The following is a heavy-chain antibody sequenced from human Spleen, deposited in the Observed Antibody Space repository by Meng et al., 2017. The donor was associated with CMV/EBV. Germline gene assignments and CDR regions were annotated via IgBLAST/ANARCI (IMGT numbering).Heavy chain of an antibody. V-gene: IGHV1-69*05. D-gene: IGHD6-13*01. Sequence: SVKVSCKASGGTFSSYAISWVRQAPGQGLEWMGGIIPIFGAANYAQKFQGRVTISMDESTSTAYMELSSLRSEDTAVYYCARSASGQQLVRGDYFDYWGQGTLVTVSS. CDR2: IIPIFGAA. CDR1: GGTFSSYA. J-gene: IGHJ4*02. CDR3: ARSASGQQLVRGDYFDY.